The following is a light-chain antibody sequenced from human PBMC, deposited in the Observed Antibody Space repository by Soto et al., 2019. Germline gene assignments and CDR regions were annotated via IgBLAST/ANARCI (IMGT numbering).Light chain of an antibody. CDR1: QSIGGF. Sequence: DIPMTQSPSSLSVSVGDRVTITCRASQSIGGFLNWYQQKLGKAPKLLIYAASSLQSGVPSRFSGSGSGTDFTLTISSLQPEDFATYYCQQSYSTPLTFDGGTKVEI. CDR3: QQSYSTPLT. J-gene: IGKJ4*01. V-gene: IGKV1-39*01. CDR2: AAS.